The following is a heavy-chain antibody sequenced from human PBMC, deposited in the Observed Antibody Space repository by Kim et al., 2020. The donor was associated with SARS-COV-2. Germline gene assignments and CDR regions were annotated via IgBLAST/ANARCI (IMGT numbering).Heavy chain of an antibody. CDR1: GGSLSGYY. V-gene: IGHV4-34*01. CDR3: VRELTIFGVFEFDP. Sequence: SETLSLTCAVYGGSLSGYYWSWILQPPGKWLEWIGEINHSGRTNYNPFLKSRVTISVYTSKNQFSLKLSSVTAAATAVYYCVRELTIFGVFEFDPLGQGT. D-gene: IGHD3-3*01. CDR2: INHSGRT. J-gene: IGHJ5*02.